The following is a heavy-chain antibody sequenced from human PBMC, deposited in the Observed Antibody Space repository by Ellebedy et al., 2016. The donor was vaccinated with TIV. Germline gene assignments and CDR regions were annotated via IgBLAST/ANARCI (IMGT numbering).Heavy chain of an antibody. CDR2: IHYSGRT. Sequence: GSLRLSCSVSGDSITTYYWGWIRQPPGKGLQWIGYIHYSGRTDCSPSLKSRVTISADTSKNQFSLKLSPVTAADTAVYYCARYFCPGGACSHFDYWGQGTLVTVSS. J-gene: IGHJ4*02. D-gene: IGHD2-21*02. CDR3: ARYFCPGGACSHFDY. V-gene: IGHV4-59*01. CDR1: GDSITTYY.